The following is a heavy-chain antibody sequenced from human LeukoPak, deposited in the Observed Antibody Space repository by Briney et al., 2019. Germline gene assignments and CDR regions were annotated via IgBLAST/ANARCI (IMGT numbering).Heavy chain of an antibody. Sequence: GGSLRLSCAASGFTFSSYSMNWVRQAPGKGLEWVSSISSSSRSYIYYADSVKGRFTISRGNSKNTLYLQMNSLRAEDTAVYYCAKGPAYSDWGQGTLVTVSS. D-gene: IGHD2-21*01. CDR1: GFTFSSYS. CDR2: ISSSSRSYI. CDR3: AKGPAYSD. V-gene: IGHV3-21*04. J-gene: IGHJ4*02.